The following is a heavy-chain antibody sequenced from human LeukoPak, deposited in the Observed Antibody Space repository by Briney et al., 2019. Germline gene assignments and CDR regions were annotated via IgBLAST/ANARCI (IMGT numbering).Heavy chain of an antibody. CDR1: GGSISSYY. Sequence: SETLSLTCTVSGGSISSYYWSWIRQPPGKGLEWIGYIYYSGSTNYNPSLKSRVTISVDTSKNQFSLKLSSVTAADTAVYYCARWFSSSWYGAFDIWGQGTMVTVSS. V-gene: IGHV4-59*08. D-gene: IGHD6-13*01. J-gene: IGHJ3*02. CDR2: IYYSGST. CDR3: ARWFSSSWYGAFDI.